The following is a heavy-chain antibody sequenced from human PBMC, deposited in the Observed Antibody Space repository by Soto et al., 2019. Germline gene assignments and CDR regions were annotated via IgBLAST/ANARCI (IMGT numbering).Heavy chain of an antibody. J-gene: IGHJ5*02. V-gene: IGHV3-9*01. D-gene: IGHD4-4*01. CDR3: VRGGSNYAS. Sequence: GGSLRLSCTASGFTFDDYAMHWVRRVPGKGLEWVSGISWNSGRKGYADSVKGRFTISRDNAKNSMYLQMDSLRGEDTAVYYCVRGGSNYASWGQGTLVTVSS. CDR1: GFTFDDYA. CDR2: ISWNSGRK.